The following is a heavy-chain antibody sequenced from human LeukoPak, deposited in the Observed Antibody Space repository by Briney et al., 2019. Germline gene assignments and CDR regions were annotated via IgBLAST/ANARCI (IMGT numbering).Heavy chain of an antibody. CDR2: IGGSGDSI. J-gene: IGHJ4*02. Sequence: TGGSLRLSCAASGFTFSSYWMHWVRQAPGKGLEWVSGIGGSGDSIYYVDSVEGRFTISGDNSKNTLYLQMNSLRAEDTAVYYCAKDRVQYYYGSGSPREADSWGQGTLVTVSS. D-gene: IGHD3-10*01. CDR3: AKDRVQYYYGSGSPREADS. CDR1: GFTFSSYW. V-gene: IGHV3-23*01.